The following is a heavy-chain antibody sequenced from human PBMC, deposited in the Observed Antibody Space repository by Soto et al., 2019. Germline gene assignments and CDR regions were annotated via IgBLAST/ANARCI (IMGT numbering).Heavy chain of an antibody. CDR1: GDTLTELS. Sequence: ASVRVSGKVSGDTLTELSMHWVRQPPGKGLEWMGGFDPEDAETIYARRFQGRVTMTEDTSADTAYMELRSLRHEAMAVYYWPAGLAPHGADVSGQG. CDR2: FDPEDAET. V-gene: IGHV1-24*01. D-gene: IGHD6-13*01. J-gene: IGHJ6*02. CDR3: PAGLAPHGADV.